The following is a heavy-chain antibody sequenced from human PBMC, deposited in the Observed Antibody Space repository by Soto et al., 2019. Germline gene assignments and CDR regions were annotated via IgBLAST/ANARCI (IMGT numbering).Heavy chain of an antibody. V-gene: IGHV3-53*04. CDR3: ARDNAITGLDY. CDR1: GFTVSSNY. D-gene: IGHD3-16*01. Sequence: GGSLRLSCAASGFTVSSNYMSWVRQAPGKGLEWVSVIYSGGSTDYADSVKGRFTISRHNSKNKLYLQMNSLRAEDTAVYYCARDNAITGLDYWGQGTLVTVSS. CDR2: IYSGGST. J-gene: IGHJ4*02.